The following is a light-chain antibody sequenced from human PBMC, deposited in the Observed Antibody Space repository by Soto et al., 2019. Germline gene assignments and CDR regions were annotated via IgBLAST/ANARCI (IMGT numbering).Light chain of an antibody. V-gene: IGKV1-39*01. Sequence: DIQMTQSPFSLPASVGDRVNITCRASQSISNYLNWYQQKLGRAPSLLIHGASSLQGGVPSRFSGSRYGTDFTLTISSLQPDDFTTYYFQQTYSAPLTFGGGTRVEI. CDR1: QSISNY. CDR2: GAS. CDR3: QQTYSAPLT. J-gene: IGKJ4*01.